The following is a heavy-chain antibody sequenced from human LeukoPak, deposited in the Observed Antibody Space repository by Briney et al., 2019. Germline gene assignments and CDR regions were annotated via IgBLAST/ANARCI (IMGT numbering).Heavy chain of an antibody. V-gene: IGHV4-4*07. D-gene: IGHD3-10*01. J-gene: IGHJ4*02. CDR2: IYISGNT. CDR3: ARAWRSYYNLFDY. CDR1: GDSINNNNYY. Sequence: ASETLSLTCTVSGDSINNNNYYWSWIRQPAGKGLEWIGRIYISGNTDYNRSLKSRVTMSVDTSKNQFSLKLSSVTAADTAVYYCARAWRSYYNLFDYWGQGTLVTVSS.